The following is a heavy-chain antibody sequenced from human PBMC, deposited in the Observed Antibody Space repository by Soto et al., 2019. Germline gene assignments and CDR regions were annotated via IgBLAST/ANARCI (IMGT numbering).Heavy chain of an antibody. J-gene: IGHJ4*02. D-gene: IGHD5-18*01. V-gene: IGHV4-39*01. CDR1: GGSISSSSYY. CDR2: IYYSGST. CDR3: ARAPNGYTYYFDY. Sequence: SETLSLTCTVSGGSISSSSYYWGWIRQPPGKGLEWIGSIYYSGSTYYNPSLKSRVTISVDTSKNQFSLKLSSVTAADTAVYYCARAPNGYTYYFDYWGQGTLVTVSS.